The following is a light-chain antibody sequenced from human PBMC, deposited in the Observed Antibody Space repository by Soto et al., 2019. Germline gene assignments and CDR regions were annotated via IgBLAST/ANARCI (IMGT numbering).Light chain of an antibody. J-gene: IGKJ1*01. CDR2: AAS. V-gene: IGKV3-20*01. Sequence: EIVLTQSPGTLSLSPGESATLSCRATQSVSATYLAWYQQKPGQAPRLLIYAASSRATDIPDRFSGSGSGTDFTLAISRLEPEDFAVYWCQHYGTSTRTFGQATKVEIK. CDR1: QSVSATY. CDR3: QHYGTSTRT.